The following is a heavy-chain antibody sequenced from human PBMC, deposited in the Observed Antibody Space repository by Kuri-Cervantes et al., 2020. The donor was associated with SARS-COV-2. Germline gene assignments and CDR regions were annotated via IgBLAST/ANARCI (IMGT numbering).Heavy chain of an antibody. CDR2: INPNSGGT. V-gene: IGHV1-2*04. D-gene: IGHD3-10*01. CDR3: ARRVVRGVIPYYYYGMDV. Sequence: ASVKVSCKASGYTFTGYYMHWVRQAPGQGLEWMGWINPNSGGTNYAQKFQGWVTMTRDTSISTAYMELSRLRSDDTAVYYCARRVVRGVIPYYYYGMDVWGQGTTVTVSS. J-gene: IGHJ6*02. CDR1: GYTFTGYY.